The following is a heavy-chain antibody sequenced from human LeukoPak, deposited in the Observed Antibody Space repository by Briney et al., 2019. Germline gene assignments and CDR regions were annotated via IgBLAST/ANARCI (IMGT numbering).Heavy chain of an antibody. CDR3: ARGEGWLANDY. D-gene: IGHD5-24*01. V-gene: IGHV4-59*01. Sequence: PSETLSLTCTVSGGSISSYYWSWIRQPPGKGLEWIGYIYYSGSTNYNPSLKSRVTISVDTPKNQFSLKLSSVTAADTAVYYCARGEGWLANDYWGQGTLVTVSS. J-gene: IGHJ4*02. CDR2: IYYSGST. CDR1: GGSISSYY.